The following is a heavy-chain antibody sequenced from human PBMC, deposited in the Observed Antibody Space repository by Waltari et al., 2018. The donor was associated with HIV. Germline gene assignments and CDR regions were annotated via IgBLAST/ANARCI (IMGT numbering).Heavy chain of an antibody. CDR2: KYYTGYS. V-gene: IGHV4-30-4*01. CDR3: ARGERDGSGDYHHFDQ. J-gene: IGHJ5*02. D-gene: IGHD4-17*01. Sequence: QVQLLQSGPGLLRPSQTLSLSCNVSGVSLKSASHYWSWVRHSPLKGLEWIGFKYYTGYSSSKPSLTSRVTMSIDYTKNLFSLTLTSVTAADSATYFCARGERDGSGDYHHFDQWGQGSPVTV. CDR1: GVSLKSASHY.